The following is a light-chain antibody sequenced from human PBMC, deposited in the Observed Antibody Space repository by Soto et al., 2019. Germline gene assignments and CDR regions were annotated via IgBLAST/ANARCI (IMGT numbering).Light chain of an antibody. J-gene: IGLJ2*01. CDR2: EVT. Sequence: QSALTQPASVSGSPGQSITVSCTGTSSDIGDYNYVSWYQQHPGKAPKLLIYEVTIRPSGVSDRFSGSKSGNTATLTISGLQAEDEADYYCSSYSSGSTSVVFGGGTKLTVL. CDR1: SSDIGDYNY. CDR3: SSYSSGSTSVV. V-gene: IGLV2-14*01.